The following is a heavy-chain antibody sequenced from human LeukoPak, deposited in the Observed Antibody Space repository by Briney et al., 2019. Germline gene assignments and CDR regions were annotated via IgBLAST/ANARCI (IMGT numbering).Heavy chain of an antibody. CDR2: IKQDGSEK. D-gene: IGHD3-22*01. V-gene: IGHV3-7*01. CDR3: ARDRFQYDSSGYSRYYYYYSMDV. J-gene: IGHJ6*02. Sequence: GGSLRLSCAASGFTFSSYWMSWVRQAPGKGLEWVANIKQDGSEKYYVDSVKGRFTISRDNAKNSLYLQMNSLRAEDTAVYYCARDRFQYDSSGYSRYYYYYSMDVWGQGTTVTVSS. CDR1: GFTFSSYW.